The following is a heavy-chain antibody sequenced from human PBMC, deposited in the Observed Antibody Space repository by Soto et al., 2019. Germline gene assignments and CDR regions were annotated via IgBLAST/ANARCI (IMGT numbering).Heavy chain of an antibody. V-gene: IGHV4-31*03. J-gene: IGHJ4*02. D-gene: IGHD1-20*01. CDR3: ARSNREGITGTTRLYYFDY. CDR1: GGSVSSGGYF. Sequence: PSETLSLTCTVSGGSVSSGGYFWSWIRQHPGKGLEWIGNIFDSGSTYYNPSLKSRVTISVDTSKNQFSLKLSSVTAADTAVYYCARSNREGITGTTRLYYFDYWGQGTLVTVST. CDR2: IFDSGST.